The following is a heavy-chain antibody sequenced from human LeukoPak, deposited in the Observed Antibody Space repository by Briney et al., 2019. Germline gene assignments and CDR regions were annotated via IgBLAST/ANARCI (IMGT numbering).Heavy chain of an antibody. J-gene: IGHJ4*02. CDR3: ARAPPMAAAGTYFDY. Sequence: GSSVKVSCKASGGTFSSYAISWVRQAPGQGLEWMGGIIPIFGTANYAQKFQGRVTITADESTSTAYMELSSLRSEDMAVYYCARAPPMAAAGTYFDYWGQGTLVTVSS. D-gene: IGHD6-13*01. V-gene: IGHV1-69*01. CDR1: GGTFSSYA. CDR2: IIPIFGTA.